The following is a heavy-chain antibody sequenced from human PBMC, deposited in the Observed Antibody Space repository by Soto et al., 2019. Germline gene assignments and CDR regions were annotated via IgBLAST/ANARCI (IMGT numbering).Heavy chain of an antibody. CDR2: IYSGGST. V-gene: IGHV3-53*01. CDR3: ARASTYGYHWYYGMEV. CDR1: GVIVSSNY. D-gene: IGHD5-18*01. Sequence: GGSLRLSCAPSGVIVSSNYMSWVLQGPGKGLEWVSVIYSGGSTYYADSVKGRITISRDNSKNTLYLQLNSLRAEDTALSYCARASTYGYHWYYGMEVRGQGTTVTV. J-gene: IGHJ6*01.